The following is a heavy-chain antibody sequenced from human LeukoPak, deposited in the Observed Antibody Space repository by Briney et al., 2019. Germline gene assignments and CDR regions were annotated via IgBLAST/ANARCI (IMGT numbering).Heavy chain of an antibody. CDR2: ISSSSSYI. V-gene: IGHV3-21*01. D-gene: IGHD2-21*02. J-gene: IGHJ4*02. CDR3: ARDPDCGGDCYSFDY. Sequence: PGGSLRLSCAASGFTFSSYSMNWVRQAPGKGPEWVSSISSSSSYIYYADSVKGRFTISRDNAKNSLYLQMNSLRAEDTAVHYCARDPDCGGDCYSFDYWGQGTLVTVSS. CDR1: GFTFSSYS.